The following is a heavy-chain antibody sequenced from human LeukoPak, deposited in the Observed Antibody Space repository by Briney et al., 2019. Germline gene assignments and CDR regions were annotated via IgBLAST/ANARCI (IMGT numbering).Heavy chain of an antibody. J-gene: IGHJ4*02. V-gene: IGHV3-7*03. CDR3: AREPYGDYFDY. CDR2: IKQDGSEK. D-gene: IGHD4-17*01. CDR1: GFTFSSYW. Sequence: PGGSLRLSCAASGFTFSSYWMSWVRQAPGKGLEWVANIKQDGSEKYYGDFVKGRFTISRDNAKNSLYLQMNSLRAEDTAVYYCAREPYGDYFDYWGQGTLVIVSS.